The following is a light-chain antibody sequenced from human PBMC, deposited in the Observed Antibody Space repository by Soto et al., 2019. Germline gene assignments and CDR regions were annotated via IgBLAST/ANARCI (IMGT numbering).Light chain of an antibody. V-gene: IGKV1-5*03. CDR2: LAS. Sequence: DIHRTQSPSTLSASLGDMVTITCGARQSFSNWLAWYQQKPGKAPKLLIYLASTLVFGVPSRFSGSGSGTEFTLTISGLQPDDFATYYCQQYNSYSEAFGQGTKVDIK. J-gene: IGKJ1*01. CDR3: QQYNSYSEA. CDR1: QSFSNW.